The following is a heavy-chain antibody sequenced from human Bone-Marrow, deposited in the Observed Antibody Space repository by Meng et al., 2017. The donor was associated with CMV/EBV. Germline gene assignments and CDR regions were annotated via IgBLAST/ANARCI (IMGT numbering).Heavy chain of an antibody. CDR1: GFTFSGHA. Sequence: GESLKISCAASGFTFSGHALHWVRQAPGKGLEWVAVISYDGSSKYYADSVKGRFIISRDNSKNTLYLQMNSLRPEDTAVYSCARDFGRWNYVLDYWGQGTLVTVSS. CDR3: ARDFGRWNYVLDY. V-gene: IGHV3-30-3*01. J-gene: IGHJ4*02. D-gene: IGHD1-7*01. CDR2: ISYDGSSK.